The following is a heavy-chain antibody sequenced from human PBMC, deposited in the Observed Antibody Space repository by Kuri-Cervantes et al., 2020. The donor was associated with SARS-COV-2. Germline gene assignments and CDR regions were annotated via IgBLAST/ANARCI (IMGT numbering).Heavy chain of an antibody. J-gene: IGHJ5*02. D-gene: IGHD4-11*01. Sequence: GGSLRLSCAVSGFTFSNYAMHWVRQAPGKGLEWVAVISYDGSSKYYADSVKGRFTISRDNPKNTLYLQMNRLTIEDTAVYYCTTDPMTTVTTGPGFDPWGQGTLVTVSS. CDR1: GFTFSNYA. CDR2: ISYDGSSK. CDR3: TTDPMTTVTTGPGFDP. V-gene: IGHV3-30*04.